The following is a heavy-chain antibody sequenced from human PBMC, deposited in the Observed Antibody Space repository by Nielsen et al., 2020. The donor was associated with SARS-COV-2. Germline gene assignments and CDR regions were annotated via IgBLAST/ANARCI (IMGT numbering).Heavy chain of an antibody. J-gene: IGHJ4*02. Sequence: ASVKVSCKASGYTFTSYAMHWVRQAPGQRLEWMGWINAGNGNTKYSQKFQGRVTITRDTSASTAYMELSRLRSDDTAVYYCARGSRANCSGGSCSHYWHDYWGQGTLVTVSS. CDR3: ARGSRANCSGGSCSHYWHDY. CDR1: GYTFTSYA. CDR2: INAGNGNT. V-gene: IGHV1-3*01. D-gene: IGHD2-15*01.